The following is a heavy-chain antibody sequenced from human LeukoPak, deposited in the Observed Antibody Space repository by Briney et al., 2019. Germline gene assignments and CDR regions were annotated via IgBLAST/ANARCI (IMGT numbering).Heavy chain of an antibody. CDR2: IYPGDSDT. CDR1: GYSFTSYW. D-gene: IGHD1-14*01. V-gene: IGHV5-51*01. Sequence: GQSLKISCKGSGYSFTSYWIGWVRQMTGKGLEWMGIIYPGDSDTRYSPSLQGQVTISADKSISTAYLQWSSLKASDTAMYYCARHITSQGWFDPWGQGTLVTVSS. J-gene: IGHJ5*02. CDR3: ARHITSQGWFDP.